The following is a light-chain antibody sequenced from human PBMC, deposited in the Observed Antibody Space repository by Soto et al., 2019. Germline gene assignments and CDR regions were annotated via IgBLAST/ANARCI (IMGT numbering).Light chain of an antibody. Sequence: EIVLTQSPATLSLSPGERATLSCRASQSVGSDLAWYQQKPGQAPRLLIYDISSRATGTPVRFSGSGSRTDFTLTISSLDPEDIAIYFCQQRSAWPLTFGGGSKVEI. CDR2: DIS. CDR3: QQRSAWPLT. V-gene: IGKV3-11*01. CDR1: QSVGSD. J-gene: IGKJ4*01.